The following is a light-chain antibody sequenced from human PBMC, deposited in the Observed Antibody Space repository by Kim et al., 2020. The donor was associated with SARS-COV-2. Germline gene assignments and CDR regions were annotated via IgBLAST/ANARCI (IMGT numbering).Light chain of an antibody. J-gene: IGKJ4*01. Sequence: YPGERATRTSRASQSVSSSYLAWYQQKPGQAPRLLIYGASSRATGIPDRFSGSGSGTDFTLTISRLEPEDFAVYYCQQYGSSSLTFGGGTKVDIK. V-gene: IGKV3-20*01. CDR1: QSVSSSY. CDR2: GAS. CDR3: QQYGSSSLT.